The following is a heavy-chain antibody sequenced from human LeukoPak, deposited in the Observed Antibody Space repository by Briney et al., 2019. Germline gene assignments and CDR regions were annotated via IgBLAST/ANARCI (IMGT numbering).Heavy chain of an antibody. D-gene: IGHD2-8*02. CDR2: IIPILGKA. J-gene: IGHJ4*02. V-gene: IGHV1-69*04. CDR3: ASGDNSWSSTKYYFDY. Sequence: SSVKVSCKAYGGTFSSYAIRWVRQAPGQGLEWMGRIIPILGKANYAQKFQGRVTITADKSTSTAYMELSSLRSEDTAVYYCASGDNSWSSTKYYFDYWGQGTLVTVSS. CDR1: GGTFSSYA.